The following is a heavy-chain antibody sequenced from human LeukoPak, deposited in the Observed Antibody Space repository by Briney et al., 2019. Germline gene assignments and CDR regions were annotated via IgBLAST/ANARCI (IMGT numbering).Heavy chain of an antibody. Sequence: ASVKVSCKASGYTFTDYDLNWVRQTTRQGLEWMGWVNSSSGYTGYAPKFQGRVTMTRDTSISTAYMELSSLRSEDTAVYYCARRRTGAMDVWGKGTTVTVSS. J-gene: IGHJ6*03. CDR1: GYTFTDYD. V-gene: IGHV1-8*01. D-gene: IGHD3-10*01. CDR2: VNSSSGYT. CDR3: ARRRTGAMDV.